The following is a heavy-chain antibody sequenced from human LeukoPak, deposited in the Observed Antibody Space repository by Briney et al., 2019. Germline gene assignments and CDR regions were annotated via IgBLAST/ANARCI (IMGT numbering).Heavy chain of an antibody. V-gene: IGHV3-7*01. D-gene: IGHD3-16*01. CDR3: ARYDGGVAIDY. CDR1: GFIFSYYW. J-gene: IGHJ4*02. Sequence: PGGSLRLSCAASGFIFSYYWMSWVRQAPGKGLEWVANIKEGGSDKYYVDSVKGRFTISRHNAENSLYLQMNSLRAEDTAVYYCARYDGGVAIDYWGQGTLVTVSS. CDR2: IKEGGSDK.